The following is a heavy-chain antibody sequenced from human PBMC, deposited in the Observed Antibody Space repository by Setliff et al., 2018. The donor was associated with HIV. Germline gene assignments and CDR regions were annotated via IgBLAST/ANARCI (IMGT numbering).Heavy chain of an antibody. J-gene: IGHJ3*02. V-gene: IGHV4-4*07. Sequence: PSETLSLTCSVSGGSFSGYHWNWIRQPAGKGLEWIGRIYYTGSTDYNPSLKSRVTMSMDTSKNQFSLKLSSVTAADTAVYYCARDSSGSIDAFDIWGQGTMVTVSS. CDR2: IYYTGST. CDR1: GGSFSGYH. D-gene: IGHD3-22*01. CDR3: ARDSSGSIDAFDI.